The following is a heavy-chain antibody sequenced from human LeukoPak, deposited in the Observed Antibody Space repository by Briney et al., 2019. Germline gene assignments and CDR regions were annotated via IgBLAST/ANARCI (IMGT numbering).Heavy chain of an antibody. V-gene: IGHV1-69*13. Sequence: SVKVSCKASGGTFSSYAISWVRQAPGQGLEWMGGIIPIFGTANYAQKFQGRVTITADESTRTAYMELSSLRSEDRAVYYCARRGYSYGLVSYFDYWGQGTLVTVSS. CDR3: ARRGYSYGLVSYFDY. D-gene: IGHD5-18*01. CDR2: IIPIFGTA. CDR1: GGTFSSYA. J-gene: IGHJ4*02.